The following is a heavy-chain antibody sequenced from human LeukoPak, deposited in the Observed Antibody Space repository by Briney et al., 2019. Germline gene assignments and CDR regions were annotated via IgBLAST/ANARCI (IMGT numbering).Heavy chain of an antibody. D-gene: IGHD3-3*01. CDR2: IKQDGSEK. CDR1: GFTFSSYW. V-gene: IGHV3-7*01. CDR3: AGDQGTIFGVVIIVGPFDY. Sequence: PGGSLRLSCAASGFTFSSYWMSWVRQAPGKGLEWVANIKQDGSEKYYVDSVKGRFTISRDNAKNSLYLQMNSLRAEDTAVYYCAGDQGTIFGVVIIVGPFDYWGQGTLVTVSS. J-gene: IGHJ4*02.